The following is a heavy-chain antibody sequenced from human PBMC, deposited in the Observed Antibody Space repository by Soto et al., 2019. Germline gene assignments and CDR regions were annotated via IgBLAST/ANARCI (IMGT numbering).Heavy chain of an antibody. J-gene: IGHJ6*02. CDR2: IKQDGSEK. D-gene: IGHD3-10*01. V-gene: IGHV3-7*04. CDR3: AREGFRGVMDV. Sequence: EVQLVESGGGLVQPGGSLRLSCAASGFTFSSYWMSWVRQAPGKGLEWVANIKQDGSEKYYVDSVKGRFTISRDNAKNALYRKMNSLRAEDTAVYYCAREGFRGVMDVRGQGTTVTVSS. CDR1: GFTFSSYW.